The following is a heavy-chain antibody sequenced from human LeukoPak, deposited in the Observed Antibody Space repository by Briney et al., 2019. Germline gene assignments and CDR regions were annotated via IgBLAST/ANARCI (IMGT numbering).Heavy chain of an antibody. Sequence: GGSLTLSCAASGFTFSSYWMSWVCQAPGKGLEWVANMKQDGSEIYYVDSVKGRFTISRDNAKNSLYLQMNSLRAEDTAVYYCARPLAAAGSGLFDYWGQGTLVTVSS. D-gene: IGHD6-13*01. CDR2: MKQDGSEI. J-gene: IGHJ4*02. CDR1: GFTFSSYW. V-gene: IGHV3-7*01. CDR3: ARPLAAAGSGLFDY.